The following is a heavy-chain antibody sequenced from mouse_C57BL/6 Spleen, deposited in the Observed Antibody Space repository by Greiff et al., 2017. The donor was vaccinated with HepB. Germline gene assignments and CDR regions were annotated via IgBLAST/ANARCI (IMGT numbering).Heavy chain of an antibody. Sequence: QVQLQQSGAELVKPGASVKISCKASGYAFSSYWMNWVKQRPGKGLEWIGQIYPGDGDTNYNGKFKGKATLTADKSSSTAYMQLSSLTSEDSAVYFCARNLFLYAMDYWGQGTSVTVSS. CDR3: ARNLFLYAMDY. CDR1: GYAFSSYW. J-gene: IGHJ4*01. D-gene: IGHD5-1*01. CDR2: IYPGDGDT. V-gene: IGHV1-80*01.